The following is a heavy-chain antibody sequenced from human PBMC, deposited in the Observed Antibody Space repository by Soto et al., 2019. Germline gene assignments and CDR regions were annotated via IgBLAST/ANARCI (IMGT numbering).Heavy chain of an antibody. CDR3: AKDHCWGSCYKYHGIDV. D-gene: IGHD3-16*01. CDR2: ISYDGSDT. V-gene: IGHV3-30*02. Sequence: QVQLVESGGGVVQPGGSLRLSCEVSGLTFSSFGMHWVRQAPGKGLEWVSLISYDGSDTFSADSVRGRFIISRDNSKNTLYLQMNRLRPEDSAVYYCAKDHCWGSCYKYHGIDVWGQGTTVTVSS. CDR1: GLTFSSFG. J-gene: IGHJ6*02.